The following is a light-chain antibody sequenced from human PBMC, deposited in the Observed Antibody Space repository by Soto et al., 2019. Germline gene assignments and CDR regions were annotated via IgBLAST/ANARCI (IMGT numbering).Light chain of an antibody. V-gene: IGKV2-24*01. CDR1: QSLLDSDGETY. J-gene: IGKJ2*01. CDR3: MPATQFPNT. CDR2: KTS. Sequence: EIVMTQTPLSSPVTLGQPASISCRSSQSLLDSDGETYLSWLQQRPGQPPRLLIYKTSSRFSGVPDRFSGSGAGTDFTLKISRVEVEDVGVYYCMPATQFPNTFGQGTKLEI.